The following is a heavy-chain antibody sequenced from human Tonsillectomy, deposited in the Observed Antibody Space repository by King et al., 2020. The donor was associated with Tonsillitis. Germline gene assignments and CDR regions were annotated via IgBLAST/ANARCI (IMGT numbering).Heavy chain of an antibody. CDR2: TRNKANSYTT. D-gene: IGHD3-3*01. J-gene: IGHJ6*03. Sequence: VQLVESGGGLVQPGGSLRLSCAASGFTFSDHYMDWVRQAPGKGLEWVGRTRNKANSYTTEYAASVNGRFTISRDDSKNSLYLQMNSLKTEDTAVYYCARVGRLRYLEWPMGGYYYYMDVWGKGTTVTVSS. CDR1: GFTFSDHY. V-gene: IGHV3-72*01. CDR3: ARVGRLRYLEWPMGGYYYYMDV.